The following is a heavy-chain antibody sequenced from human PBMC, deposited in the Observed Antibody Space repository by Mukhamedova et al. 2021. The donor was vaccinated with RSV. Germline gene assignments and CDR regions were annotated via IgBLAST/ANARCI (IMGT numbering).Heavy chain of an antibody. CDR3: ARDLGYYDSRGYSPYWYFDL. J-gene: IGHJ2*01. D-gene: IGHD3-22*01. V-gene: IGHV1-3*01. Sequence: EYMGWINAGNGNTKYSQKFQGRVTITRDTSASTAYMELSSLRSEDTAVYYCARDLGYYDSRGYSPYWYFDLWGLGTLVTVSS. CDR2: INAGNGNT.